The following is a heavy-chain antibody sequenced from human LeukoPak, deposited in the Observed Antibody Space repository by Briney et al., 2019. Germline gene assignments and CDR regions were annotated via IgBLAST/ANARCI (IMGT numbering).Heavy chain of an antibody. D-gene: IGHD3-22*01. Sequence: ASVKVSCKASGYTFTSYGISWVRQAPGQGLEWMGWISAYNGNTNYAQKLQGRVTMTTDTSTSTVYMELSSLRSEDTAVYYCAREGYDSSGRNNWFDPWGQGTLVTVSS. CDR2: ISAYNGNT. V-gene: IGHV1-18*01. CDR1: GYTFTSYG. CDR3: AREGYDSSGRNNWFDP. J-gene: IGHJ5*02.